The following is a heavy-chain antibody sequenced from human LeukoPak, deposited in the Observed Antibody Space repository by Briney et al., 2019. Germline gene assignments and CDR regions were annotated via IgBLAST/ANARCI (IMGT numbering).Heavy chain of an antibody. J-gene: IGHJ3*02. CDR1: GFTFSSYG. CDR3: AKDRSTSLDAFDI. CDR2: IRYDGSNK. V-gene: IGHV3-30*02. Sequence: QPGGSLRLSCAASGFTFSSYGMHWVRQAPGKGLEWVAFIRYDGSNKYYADSVKGRFTISRDNSKNTLYLQMNSLRAEDTAVYYCAKDRSTSLDAFDIWGQGTMVTVSS. D-gene: IGHD2-2*01.